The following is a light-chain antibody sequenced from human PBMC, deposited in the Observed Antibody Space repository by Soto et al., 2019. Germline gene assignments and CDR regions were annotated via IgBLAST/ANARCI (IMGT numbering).Light chain of an antibody. CDR2: RAF. CDR3: QRYNSVPIT. J-gene: IGKJ5*01. CDR1: QGIINY. V-gene: IGKV1-27*01. Sequence: DIQMTQSPSSLSASVGDRVTITCRASQGIINYLAWYQQKPGTVPKLLIYRAFTLQSGVPSLFSGSGSGTDFTLTISSLQPEDVATDYCQRYNSVPITFGQGTRLEI.